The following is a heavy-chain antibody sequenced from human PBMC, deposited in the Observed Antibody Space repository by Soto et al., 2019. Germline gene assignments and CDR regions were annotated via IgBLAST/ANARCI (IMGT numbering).Heavy chain of an antibody. J-gene: IGHJ4*02. Sequence: QVQLVQSGAEVKKPGASVKGCCKASGYTFTNFGITCVRQAPGRGLDWMGWISAYNSNTNYAENFKGRVTMTTDTSRSAAYMGLWSLRSDDTAVYYSAKGGTQIDYWGQGTLVTVSS. CDR3: AKGGTQIDY. CDR2: ISAYNSNT. CDR1: GYTFTNFG. V-gene: IGHV1-18*01. D-gene: IGHD3-16*01.